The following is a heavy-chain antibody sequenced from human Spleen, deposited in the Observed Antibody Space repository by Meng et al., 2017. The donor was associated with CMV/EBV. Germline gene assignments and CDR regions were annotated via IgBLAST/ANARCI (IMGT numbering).Heavy chain of an antibody. D-gene: IGHD1-1*01. J-gene: IGHJ4*02. CDR2: IIPIFGTA. CDR1: GYTFSSYG. Sequence: ASGYTFSSYGISWVRQAPGQGLEWMGGIIPIFGTANYAQKFQGRVTITTDESTTTAYMELSSLRSDDTAVYYCAREGVVGTTIYFDYWGQGTLVTVSS. V-gene: IGHV1-69*05. CDR3: AREGVVGTTIYFDY.